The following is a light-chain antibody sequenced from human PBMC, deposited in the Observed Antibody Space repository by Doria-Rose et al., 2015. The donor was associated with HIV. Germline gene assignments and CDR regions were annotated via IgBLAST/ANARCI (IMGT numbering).Light chain of an antibody. V-gene: IGKV3-20*01. CDR1: QRVKSSY. CDR2: DAS. Sequence: TQSPGTLSLSPGERATLSCRASQRVKSSYLAWYQQKPGQAPRLLIYDASTRATGIPDSFSGSVSGTDFTRTISRLEPEDVAVYYCQQYGTSRGTFGQGTRLEIK. CDR3: QQYGTSRGT. J-gene: IGKJ5*01.